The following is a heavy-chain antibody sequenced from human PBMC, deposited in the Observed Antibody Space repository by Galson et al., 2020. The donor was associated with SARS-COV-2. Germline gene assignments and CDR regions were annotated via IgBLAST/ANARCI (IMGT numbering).Heavy chain of an antibody. CDR3: ARGIRSGAHTVVDSFDY. D-gene: IGHD4-17*01. CDR2: IYTSGST. J-gene: IGHJ4*02. V-gene: IGHV4-61*02. Sequence: SETLSLTCTVSGGSISSGSYYWSWIRQPAGKGLEWIGRIYTSGSTNYNPSLKSRVTISVDTSKNQFSLKLSSVTAADTAVYYCARGIRSGAHTVVDSFDYWGQGTLVTVSS. CDR1: GGSISSGSYY.